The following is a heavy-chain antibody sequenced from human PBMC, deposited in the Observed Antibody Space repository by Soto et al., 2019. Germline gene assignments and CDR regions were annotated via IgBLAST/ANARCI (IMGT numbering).Heavy chain of an antibody. CDR3: AKGGVIFGGIIIYFDY. J-gene: IGHJ4*02. D-gene: IGHD3-16*02. CDR2: ISVSGDST. Sequence: PGGSLRLSCAASGFTLSNYGMSWVRQAPGKGLEWVSGISVSGDSTPYADSVKGRFTISRDISKNTLYLQMNTLRAEDTAVYFCAKGGVIFGGIIIYFDYWGQGTPVTVSP. V-gene: IGHV3-23*01. CDR1: GFTLSNYG.